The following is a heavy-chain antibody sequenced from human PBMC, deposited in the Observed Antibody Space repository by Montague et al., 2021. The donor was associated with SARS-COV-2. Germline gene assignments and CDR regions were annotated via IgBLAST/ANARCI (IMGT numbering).Heavy chain of an antibody. CDR1: GGSFSGYY. D-gene: IGHD5-24*01. J-gene: IGHJ6*02. V-gene: IGHV4-34*01. CDR2: INHSGST. CDR3: ARRGYSYHYYGMDV. Sequence: SETLSLTCAVYGGSFSGYYWSWIRQPPGKGLEWIGEINHSGSTNYNPSLKSRVTISVDTSKNQFSLKLSSVTAADTAVYYCARRGYSYHYYGMDVWGQGTTVTVSS.